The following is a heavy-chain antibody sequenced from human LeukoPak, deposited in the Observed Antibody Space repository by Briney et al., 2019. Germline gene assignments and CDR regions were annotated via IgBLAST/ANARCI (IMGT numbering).Heavy chain of an antibody. J-gene: IGHJ4*02. CDR1: GGSISSGGYY. D-gene: IGHD6-19*01. V-gene: IGHV4-31*03. CDR3: ARGGAVADPPMPAIFDY. Sequence: SETLSLTCTVSGGSISSGGYYWSWIRQHPGKGLEWIGYIYYSGSTYYNPSLKSRVTISVDTSKNQFSLKLSSVTAADTAVYYCARGGAVADPPMPAIFDYWGQGTLVTVSS. CDR2: IYYSGST.